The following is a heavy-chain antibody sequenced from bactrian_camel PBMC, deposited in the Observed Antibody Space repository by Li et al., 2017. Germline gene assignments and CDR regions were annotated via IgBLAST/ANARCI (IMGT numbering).Heavy chain of an antibody. CDR3: AAETLSQDCYYSDSIAAYENNY. J-gene: IGHJ4*01. CDR2: IDSAGGT. CDR1: ESSFSTYC. Sequence: DVQLVESGGGSVQAGGSLRLSCAASESSFSTYCMGWVRQGPGKERELVATIDSAGGTTYADSVKGRFTISKDNVKNTLYLNMNNVKPEDTAEYYCAAETLSQDCYYSDSIAAYENNYWGQGTQVTVS. V-gene: IGHV3S67*01. D-gene: IGHD4*01.